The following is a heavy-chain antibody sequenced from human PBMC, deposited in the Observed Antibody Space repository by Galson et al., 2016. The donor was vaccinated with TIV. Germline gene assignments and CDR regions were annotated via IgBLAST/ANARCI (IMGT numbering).Heavy chain of an antibody. D-gene: IGHD1-26*01. J-gene: IGHJ6*02. Sequence: SLRLSCAASGLSVSINYMTWVRQAPGKGLEWVSLISDGGNKYYPDSVKGRLTNSRDNSKNTLYLQMNGLRAEDTGVYYCARDRIVDATYYYYYYGMDVWGQGTAVTVSS. CDR2: ISDGGNK. V-gene: IGHV3-66*02. CDR1: GLSVSINY. CDR3: ARDRIVDATYYYYYYGMDV.